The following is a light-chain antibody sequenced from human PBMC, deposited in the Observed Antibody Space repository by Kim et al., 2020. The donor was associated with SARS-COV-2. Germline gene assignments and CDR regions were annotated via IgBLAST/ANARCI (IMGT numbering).Light chain of an antibody. CDR3: AAWDDSLSGYV. Sequence: QSVLTQPPSASGTPGQRVTISCSGGSSNIGSNYVYWYQHLPGTDPKLLIYRNNQRPSGVPYQFSGSKSATSASLAISGLRSEDEADYYCAAWDDSLSGYVFGSGTKVTVL. V-gene: IGLV1-47*01. J-gene: IGLJ1*01. CDR1: SSNIGSNY. CDR2: RNN.